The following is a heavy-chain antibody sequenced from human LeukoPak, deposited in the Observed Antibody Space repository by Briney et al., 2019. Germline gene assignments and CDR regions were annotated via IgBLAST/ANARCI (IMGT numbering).Heavy chain of an antibody. CDR2: ISGSGGST. Sequence: GGSLRLSCAASGFTFSSYAMSWVRQAPGKGVEWVSAISGSGGSTYYADSVKGRFTISRDNSKNTLYLQMNSLRAEDTAVYYCAKDDGRIAVAGTYTYWGQGTLVTVPS. CDR1: GFTFSSYA. D-gene: IGHD6-19*01. V-gene: IGHV3-23*01. CDR3: AKDDGRIAVAGTYTY. J-gene: IGHJ4*02.